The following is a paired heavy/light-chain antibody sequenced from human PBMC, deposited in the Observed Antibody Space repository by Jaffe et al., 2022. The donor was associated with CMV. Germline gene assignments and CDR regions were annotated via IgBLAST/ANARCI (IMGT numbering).Light chain of an antibody. CDR3: QHYNGYTWT. CDR1: QSISGW. CDR2: EAS. V-gene: IGKV1-5*03. J-gene: IGKJ1*01. Sequence: DIQMTQSPSTLSASIGDRVSITCRASQSISGWLAWYQQKPGKAPKLLIYEASKLQSEVPSRFSGSGSRTEFTLTISSLQPDDFATYYCQHYNGYTWTFGQGTKVEIK.
Heavy chain of an antibody. CDR3: ARGNGQFDY. J-gene: IGHJ4*02. D-gene: IGHD4-4*01. V-gene: IGHV1-18*04. CDR2: ISAYNGRT. CDR1: GYTFGSYG. Sequence: QVQLVQSGAEVKKPGASVKVSCKASGYTFGSYGITWVRQAPGQGLEWMGWISAYNGRTNYAQKFQGRVTMTTETSTSTAYMELRSLRSDDTAVYYCARGNGQFDYWGQGNLVTVSA.